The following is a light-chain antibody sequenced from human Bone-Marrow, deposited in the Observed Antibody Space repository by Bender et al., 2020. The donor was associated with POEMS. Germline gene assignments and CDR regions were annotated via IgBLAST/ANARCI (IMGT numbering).Light chain of an antibody. CDR3: SSFTATNTI. Sequence: QSALAQPASVSGSPGQSVTISCTGTSGDIGAYDYVSWYQQRPGKAPKLLIYEVTNRPSGVSNRFSASKSVNTASLTISGLQSEDEAVYFCSSFTATNTIFGGGTKLTVL. J-gene: IGLJ2*01. CDR2: EVT. V-gene: IGLV2-14*01. CDR1: SGDIGAYDY.